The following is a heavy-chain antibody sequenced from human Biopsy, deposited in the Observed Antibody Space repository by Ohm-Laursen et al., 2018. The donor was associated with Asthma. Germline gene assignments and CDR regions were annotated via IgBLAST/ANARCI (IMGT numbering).Heavy chain of an antibody. CDR3: ASQSSGPDFWSGYYYFDY. J-gene: IGHJ4*02. CDR2: ISGSGGST. Sequence: GSLRLSCTASGFTFSSYAMSWVRQAPGKGLAWVSAISGSGGSTYYADSVKGRFTISRDNSKNTLYLQMNSLRAEDTAVYYCASQSSGPDFWSGYYYFDYWGQGTLVTVSS. CDR1: GFTFSSYA. D-gene: IGHD3-3*01. V-gene: IGHV3-23*01.